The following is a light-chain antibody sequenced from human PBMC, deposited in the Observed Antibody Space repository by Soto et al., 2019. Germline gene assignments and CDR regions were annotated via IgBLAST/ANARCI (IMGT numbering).Light chain of an antibody. Sequence: DIQLTQSPSFLSAAVGDRVTLTCRVSQGISSFLAWYQQKPGKAPKLLISAASTLQSGVPSRLSGSGSGTEFTLTISSLQTEDFATYYCQQLNTHPYTFGQGTKLEIK. J-gene: IGKJ2*01. V-gene: IGKV1-9*01. CDR1: QGISSF. CDR3: QQLNTHPYT. CDR2: AAS.